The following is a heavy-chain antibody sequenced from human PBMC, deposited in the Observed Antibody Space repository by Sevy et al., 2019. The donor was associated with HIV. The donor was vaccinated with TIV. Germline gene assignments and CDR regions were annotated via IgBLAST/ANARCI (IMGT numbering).Heavy chain of an antibody. CDR3: SRETWYFAN. CDR2: VYPNSGDT. J-gene: IGHJ4*02. V-gene: IGHV1-2*02. Sequence: ASVKVSCKTSGYTFTAYHMHWMRPAPGQGLEWMGWVYPNSGDTEYAQKFQGRVTMTTDTSINTVYMELSGLRSDDTAMYYCSRETWYFANWGQGTLVTVSS. D-gene: IGHD6-13*01. CDR1: GYTFTAYH.